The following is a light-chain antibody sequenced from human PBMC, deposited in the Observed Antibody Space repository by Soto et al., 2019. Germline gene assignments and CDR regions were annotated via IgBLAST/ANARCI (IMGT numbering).Light chain of an antibody. CDR2: AAS. Sequence: DIQMTQSPSSLSASVVDRVTITCRASQSISSYLNWYQQKPGKAPKLLIYAASSLQSGVPSRCSGSGSGTDFTLPISSLQPEDFATYYCQQSYSTPLLTYGGGTKLEIK. CDR1: QSISSY. J-gene: IGKJ4*01. V-gene: IGKV1-39*01. CDR3: QQSYSTPLLT.